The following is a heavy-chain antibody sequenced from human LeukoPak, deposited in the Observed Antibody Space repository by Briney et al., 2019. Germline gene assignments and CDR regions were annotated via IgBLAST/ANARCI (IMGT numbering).Heavy chain of an antibody. CDR2: IYYSGST. CDR1: GGSVSSGSYY. V-gene: IGHV4-61*01. J-gene: IGHJ4*02. D-gene: IGHD3-16*02. CDR3: ARCVDDYVWGSYRSRVYFDY. Sequence: SETLSLTCTVSGGSVSSGSYYWSWIRQPPGKGLEWIGYIYYSGSTNYNPSLKSRVTISVDTSKNQFFLKLSSVTAADTAVYYCARCVDDYVWGSYRSRVYFDYWGQGTLVTVSS.